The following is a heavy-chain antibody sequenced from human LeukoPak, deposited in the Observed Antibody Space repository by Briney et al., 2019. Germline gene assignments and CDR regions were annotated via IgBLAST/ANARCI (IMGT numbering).Heavy chain of an antibody. V-gene: IGHV5-51*01. CDR2: IYPGDSDT. D-gene: IGHD3-9*01. CDR3: ARPPVPYDILTGYQDAFDI. Sequence: GESLKISCKGSGYSFTSYWIGWVRQMPGKGLEWMGIIYPGDSDTRYSPSFQGQVTISADKSISTAYLQWSSLKASDTAMYHCARPPVPYDILTGYQDAFDIWGQGTMVTVSS. J-gene: IGHJ3*02. CDR1: GYSFTSYW.